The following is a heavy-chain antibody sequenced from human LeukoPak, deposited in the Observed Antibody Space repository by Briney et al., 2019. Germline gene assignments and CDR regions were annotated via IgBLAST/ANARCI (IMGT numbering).Heavy chain of an antibody. CDR1: GFTFSSYS. Sequence: GGSLRLSCAASGFTFSSYSMNWVRQAPGKGLEWVSSISSSSSYIYYADSVKGRFTISRDNAKNSLYLQMNSLRAEDTAVYYCARMYCSSTSCPNWFDPWGQGTLVTVSS. V-gene: IGHV3-21*01. CDR2: ISSSSSYI. CDR3: ARMYCSSTSCPNWFDP. J-gene: IGHJ5*02. D-gene: IGHD2-2*01.